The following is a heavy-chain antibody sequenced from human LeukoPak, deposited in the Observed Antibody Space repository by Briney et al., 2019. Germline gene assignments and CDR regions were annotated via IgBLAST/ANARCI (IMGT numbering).Heavy chain of an antibody. V-gene: IGHV1-46*01. CDR3: ARDQVGATADY. D-gene: IGHD1-26*01. Sequence: GASVKVSCKASGYIFLSYYMHWVRQAPGQGLEWVGIINPSGGSTSYAEKFQGRVIVTRDTSTSTAYMELRSLRSDDTAVYYCARDQVGATADYWGQGTLVTVSS. CDR1: GYIFLSYY. J-gene: IGHJ4*02. CDR2: INPSGGST.